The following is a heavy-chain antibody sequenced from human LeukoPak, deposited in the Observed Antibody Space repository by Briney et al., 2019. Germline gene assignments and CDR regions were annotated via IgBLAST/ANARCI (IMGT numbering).Heavy chain of an antibody. J-gene: IGHJ4*02. D-gene: IGHD1-26*01. CDR2: IWYDGSNK. CDR1: GCTFSSYG. CDR3: AKDFTPHRGSYGIDY. V-gene: IGHV3-33*06. Sequence: GRSLRLSCAASGCTFSSYGKHWVRQAPGKGLEWVAVIWYDGSNKYYADPVKGRCTISRDNSKNTLYLQMNSLRAEDPAVYYCAKDFTPHRGSYGIDYWGQGTLVTVSS.